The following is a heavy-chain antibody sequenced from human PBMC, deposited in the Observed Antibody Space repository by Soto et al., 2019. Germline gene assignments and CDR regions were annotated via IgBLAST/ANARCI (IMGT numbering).Heavy chain of an antibody. CDR1: GDSVSSSSYY. CDR2: IFNSVST. CDR3: ASSGY. D-gene: IGHD3-10*01. J-gene: IGHJ4*02. Sequence: QVQLQESGPGLVKPSETLSLTCAVSGDSVSSSSYYWNWIRQPPGKGLEWIGYIFNSVSTNYNPSLKSRITMSVDTSKNPFSLKLNSVTAADTAVYYCASSGYWGQGSLVTVSS. V-gene: IGHV4-61*01.